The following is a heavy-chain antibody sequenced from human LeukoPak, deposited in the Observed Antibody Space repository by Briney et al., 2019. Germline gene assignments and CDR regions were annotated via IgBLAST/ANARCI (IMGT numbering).Heavy chain of an antibody. CDR1: GFAFNRYG. CDR2: ISYDGSNK. V-gene: IGHV3-30*18. CDR3: AKDGYCTDGSCYPNLFDS. D-gene: IGHD2-15*01. Sequence: GGSLRLSCAASGFAFNRYGMHWVRQAPGKGLEWVALISYDGSNKYYADSVKGQFTISRDNSKNTLSLQMNSLRAEDTAVYYCAKDGYCTDGSCYPNLFDSWGQGTLVTVSS. J-gene: IGHJ4*02.